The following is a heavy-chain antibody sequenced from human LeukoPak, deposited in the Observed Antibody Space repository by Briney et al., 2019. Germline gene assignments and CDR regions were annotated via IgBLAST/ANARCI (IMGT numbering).Heavy chain of an antibody. CDR3: ARTGDGKYYFDY. CDR2: IYGGGTDT. J-gene: IGHJ4*02. V-gene: IGHV5-51*01. CDR1: GYRFTTYW. Sequence: GESLKISCKGSGYRFTTYWIGWVRQMPGIGLEWMGFIYGGGTDTRYSPSFQGQVTISIDKSINTAYLQWSSLKASDTSIYYCARTGDGKYYFDYWGQGTLVTVSS. D-gene: IGHD5-24*01.